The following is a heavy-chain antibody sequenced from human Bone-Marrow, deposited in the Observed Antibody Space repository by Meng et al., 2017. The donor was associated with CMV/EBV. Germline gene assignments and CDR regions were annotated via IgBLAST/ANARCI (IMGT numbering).Heavy chain of an antibody. V-gene: IGHV1-69*05. CDR2: IIPIFGTA. Sequence: SVKVSCKASGGTFSSYAISWVRQAPGQGLEWMGGIIPIFGTANYAQKFQGRVTITTDESTSTAYMELSSLRSEDTAVYYCADYGGDYAAFDIWGQGTTVTVSS. CDR1: GGTFSSYA. D-gene: IGHD4/OR15-4a*01. CDR3: ADYGGDYAAFDI. J-gene: IGHJ3*02.